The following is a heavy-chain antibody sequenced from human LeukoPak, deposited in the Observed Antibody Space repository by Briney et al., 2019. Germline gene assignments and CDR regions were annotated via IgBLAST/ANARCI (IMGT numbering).Heavy chain of an antibody. Sequence: SETLSLTCTVSGGSISSHYWSWIRQPPGRGLEWIGYIYYSGSTNYNPSLKSRVTISVDTSKNQFSLKLSSVTAADTAVYYCAREQRMVGFDYWGQGTLVTVSS. CDR3: AREQRMVGFDY. CDR1: GGSISSHY. J-gene: IGHJ4*02. CDR2: IYYSGST. V-gene: IGHV4-59*11. D-gene: IGHD2-8*01.